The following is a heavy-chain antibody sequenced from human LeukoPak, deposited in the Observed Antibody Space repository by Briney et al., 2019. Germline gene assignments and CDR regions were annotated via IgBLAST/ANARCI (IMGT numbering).Heavy chain of an antibody. V-gene: IGHV4-59*01. D-gene: IGHD6-6*01. J-gene: IGHJ4*02. CDR1: GGSNSSYY. CDR2: IYYSGST. Sequence: PSETLSLTCTVSGGSNSSYYWSWIRQPPGKGLEWIGYIYYSGSTNYNPSLKSRVTISVDTSKNQFSLKLSSVTAADTAVYYCARTYSSSVPFDYWGQGTLVTVSS. CDR3: ARTYSSSVPFDY.